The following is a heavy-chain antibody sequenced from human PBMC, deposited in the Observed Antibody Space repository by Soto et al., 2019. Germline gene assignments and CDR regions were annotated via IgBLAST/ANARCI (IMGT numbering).Heavy chain of an antibody. CDR2: ISGSGSRT. CDR3: EKDMGEYSSSWFDH. J-gene: IGHJ5*02. D-gene: IGHD6-13*01. V-gene: IGHV3-23*01. Sequence: GGSLRLSSAASGFTFSNYAMSWVRQAPGKGLDWVSAISGSGSRTYYADSVKGRFTISRDNSNNTLYLLMNSLRAEDTAVYYCEKDMGEYSSSWFDHWAQETLVTFS. CDR1: GFTFSNYA.